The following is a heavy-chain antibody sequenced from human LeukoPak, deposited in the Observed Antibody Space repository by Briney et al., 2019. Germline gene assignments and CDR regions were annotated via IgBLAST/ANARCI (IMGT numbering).Heavy chain of an antibody. CDR1: GFTVGGNL. J-gene: IGHJ4*02. CDR2: IFSGGGT. CDR3: ARGGNSLSIDY. Sequence: GGSLRLSCAASGFTVGGNLMTWVRQAPGKGLEWVSVIFSGGGTYYADSVEGRFTISRDNSKNTLYLQMNSLRVEDTAMYYCARGGNSLSIDYWGQGTLVTVSS. D-gene: IGHD4-23*01. V-gene: IGHV3-53*01.